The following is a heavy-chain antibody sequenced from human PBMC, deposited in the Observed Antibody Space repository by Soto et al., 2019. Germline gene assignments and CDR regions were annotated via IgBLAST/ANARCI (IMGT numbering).Heavy chain of an antibody. CDR3: ATVLSLGITMVRGADGRLSYYYGMDV. D-gene: IGHD3-10*01. CDR2: FDPEDGET. CDR1: GYTLTELS. Sequence: ASVKVSCKVSGYTLTELSMHWVRQAPGKGLEWMGGFDPEDGETIYAQKFQGRVTMTEDTSTDTAYMELSSLRSEDTAVYYCATVLSLGITMVRGADGRLSYYYGMDVWGQGTTVTVSS. J-gene: IGHJ6*02. V-gene: IGHV1-24*01.